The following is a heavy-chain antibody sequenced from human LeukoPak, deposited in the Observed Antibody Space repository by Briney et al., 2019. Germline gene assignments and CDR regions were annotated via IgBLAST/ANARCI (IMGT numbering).Heavy chain of an antibody. CDR2: IYYDGSSQ. CDR3: ARVSGDGFNSWDY. D-gene: IGHD5-24*01. Sequence: GRSLRLSCAVSGFTFSSYAMHCARQAPGKGLEWVAFIYYDGSSQYYRDSVKGRFTISRDTSKNTLYLQMNSLRVEDTAVYYCARVSGDGFNSWDYWGQGTLVTVSS. V-gene: IGHV3-33*01. J-gene: IGHJ4*02. CDR1: GFTFSSYA.